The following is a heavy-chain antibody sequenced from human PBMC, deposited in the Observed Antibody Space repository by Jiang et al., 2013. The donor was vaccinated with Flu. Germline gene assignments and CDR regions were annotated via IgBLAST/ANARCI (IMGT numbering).Heavy chain of an antibody. Sequence: SRVTISVDTSKNQFSLKLSSVTAADTAVYYCARGSAAAGVAFDIWGQGTMVTVSS. CDR3: ARGSAAAGVAFDI. V-gene: IGHV4-59*09. J-gene: IGHJ3*02. D-gene: IGHD6-13*01.